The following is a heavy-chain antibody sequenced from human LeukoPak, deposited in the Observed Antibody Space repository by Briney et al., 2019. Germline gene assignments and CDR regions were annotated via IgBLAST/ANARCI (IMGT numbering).Heavy chain of an antibody. Sequence: PSETLSLTCTVSGXSISSYYWSWIRQPPGKGLEWIGYIYYSGSTNYNPSLKSRVTISVDTSKNQFSLKLSSVTAADTAVYYCARHLWFGELPEAGFVYWGQGTLVTVSS. D-gene: IGHD3-10*01. CDR3: ARHLWFGELPEAGFVY. J-gene: IGHJ4*02. V-gene: IGHV4-59*08. CDR2: IYYSGST. CDR1: GXSISSYY.